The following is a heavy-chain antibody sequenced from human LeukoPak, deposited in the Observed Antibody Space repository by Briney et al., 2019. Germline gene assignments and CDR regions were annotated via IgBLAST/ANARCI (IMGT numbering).Heavy chain of an antibody. V-gene: IGHV3-30*14. D-gene: IGHD1-26*01. J-gene: IGHJ4*02. Sequence: RPGGSLRLSCAASGFTFSSYAMHWVRQAPGKGLEWVAVISYDGSNKYYADSVKGRFTISRDNSKNTLYLQMNSLRAEDTALYYCARGQWELDYWGQGTLVIVSS. CDR2: ISYDGSNK. CDR1: GFTFSSYA. CDR3: ARGQWELDY.